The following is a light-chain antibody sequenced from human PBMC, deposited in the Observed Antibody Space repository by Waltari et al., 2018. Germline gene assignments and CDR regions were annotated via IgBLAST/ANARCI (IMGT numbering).Light chain of an antibody. Sequence: EVLMTQSPATLSVSPGERVTLSCRASRNLHDNLAWYHQKPGQAPRLLIYGASTRATAIPARFRGSGSGTEFTLTISSLQSEDLAIYYCQQYNKWPPLTFGGGTKVEIK. J-gene: IGKJ4*01. CDR3: QQYNKWPPLT. CDR1: RNLHDN. CDR2: GAS. V-gene: IGKV3-15*01.